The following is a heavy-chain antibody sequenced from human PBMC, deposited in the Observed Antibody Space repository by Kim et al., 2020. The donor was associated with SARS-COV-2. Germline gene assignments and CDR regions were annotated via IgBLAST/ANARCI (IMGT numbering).Heavy chain of an antibody. CDR3: ARDPYGDYFFDY. D-gene: IGHD4-17*01. J-gene: IGHJ4*02. Sequence: GGSLRLSCAASGFTFSSYSMNWVRQAPGKGLEWVSSISSSSSYIYYADSVKGRFTISRDNAKNSLYLQMNSLRAEDTAVYYCARDPYGDYFFDYWGQGTLVTVSS. CDR1: GFTFSSYS. CDR2: ISSSSSYI. V-gene: IGHV3-21*01.